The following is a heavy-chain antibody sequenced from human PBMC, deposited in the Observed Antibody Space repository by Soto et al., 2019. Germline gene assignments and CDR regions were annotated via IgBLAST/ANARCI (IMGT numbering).Heavy chain of an antibody. J-gene: IGHJ5*02. CDR3: ARDNSSSWYGQTNWFDP. Sequence: SVKVSSKAPRVTFSSYAICWVRQAPGQGLEWMGGIIPIFGTANYAQKFQGRVTITADESTSTAYMELSSLRAEDTAVYYCARDNSSSWYGQTNWFDPWGQGTLVTVSS. D-gene: IGHD6-13*01. CDR2: IIPIFGTA. CDR1: RVTFSSYA. V-gene: IGHV1-69*13.